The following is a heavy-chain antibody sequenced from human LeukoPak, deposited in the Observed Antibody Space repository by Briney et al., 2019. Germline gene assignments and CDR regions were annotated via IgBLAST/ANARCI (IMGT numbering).Heavy chain of an antibody. D-gene: IGHD2/OR15-2a*01. V-gene: IGHV3-21*01. CDR3: ERDAGYSSIVLISI. J-gene: IGHJ1*01. CDR1: TPTLNMYG. CDR2: ISTSRTYI. Sequence: GGSLRLSCVPSTPTLNMYGMRWVRQAPGKGLEWVSYISTSRTYIYYADLVRGRFSISRDNATNSLYLHMNSLADVETAVYCCERDAGYSSIVLISIWGQRTRFTVSS.